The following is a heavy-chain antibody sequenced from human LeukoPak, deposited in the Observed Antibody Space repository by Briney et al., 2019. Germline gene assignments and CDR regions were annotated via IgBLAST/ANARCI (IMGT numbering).Heavy chain of an antibody. D-gene: IGHD3-16*02. CDR1: GFTFSSYG. V-gene: IGHV3-30*03. Sequence: GGSLRLSCAASGFTFSSYGMHWVRQAPGKGLEWVAVISYDGSNKYYADSVKGRFTIPRDNSKNTLYLQMNSLRSEDTAVYYCARGPIVFLAYWGQGTLVTVSS. CDR2: ISYDGSNK. CDR3: ARGPIVFLAY. J-gene: IGHJ4*02.